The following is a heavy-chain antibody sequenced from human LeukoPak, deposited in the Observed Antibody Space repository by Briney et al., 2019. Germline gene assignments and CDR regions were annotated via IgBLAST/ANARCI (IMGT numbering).Heavy chain of an antibody. J-gene: IGHJ4*02. CDR1: GFTFGEYA. Sequence: GGSLRLSCSVSGFTFGEYAMSWVRQAPGKGLEWVSSISSSSSYIYYADSVKGRFTISRDNAKNSLYLQVNSLRAEDTAVYYCARDNVVVPAAIDYWGQGTLVTVSS. CDR3: ARDNVVVPAAIDY. V-gene: IGHV3-21*01. D-gene: IGHD2-2*01. CDR2: ISSSSSYI.